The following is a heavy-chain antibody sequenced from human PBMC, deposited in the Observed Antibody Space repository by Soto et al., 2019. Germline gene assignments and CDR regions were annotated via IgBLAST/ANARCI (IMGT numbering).Heavy chain of an antibody. V-gene: IGHV4-31*04. CDR1: GGSISSCSHF. D-gene: IGHD2-2*01. Sequence: QVRLQQSGPGLVKASQTLSLTCTVSGGSISSCSHFWSWIRQHPSKGLVWFGHISYSGSTYYSPSLKIRLNLSRETSENHLFRQMSSVTAADTAVYNCSLEIGRCDVPAALWRVMDVGGHCTTVTAS. CDR3: SLEIGRCDVPAALWRVMDV. CDR2: ISYSGST. J-gene: IGHJ6*02.